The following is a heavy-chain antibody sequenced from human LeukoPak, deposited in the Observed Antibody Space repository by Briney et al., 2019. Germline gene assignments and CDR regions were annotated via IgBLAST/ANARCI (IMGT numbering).Heavy chain of an antibody. CDR2: INPDGNKR. Sequence: GGSLRLSCAVSGLTFSSSWMDWVRQVPGKGLEWVASINPDGNKRYSADSVKGRFTISRDNAENSLYLQMNSLRVEDTAFYYCARDLAYSRLDYWGQGMLVTVSS. CDR3: ARDLAYSRLDY. CDR1: GLTFSSSW. V-gene: IGHV3-7*01. J-gene: IGHJ4*02. D-gene: IGHD5-18*01.